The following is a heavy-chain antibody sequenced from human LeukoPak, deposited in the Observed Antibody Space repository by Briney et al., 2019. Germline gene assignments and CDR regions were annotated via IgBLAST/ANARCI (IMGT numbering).Heavy chain of an antibody. Sequence: GGSLRLSCAASGFTFSSNAMSWVRQAPGKGLEWVSSITDSGDGTQYADSVKGRFTISRDNSKNTLYLQMNSLRAEDTAVYYCAKGSATPYWGQGTLVTVST. D-gene: IGHD1-26*01. V-gene: IGHV3-23*01. J-gene: IGHJ4*02. CDR1: GFTFSSNA. CDR3: AKGSATPY. CDR2: ITDSGDGT.